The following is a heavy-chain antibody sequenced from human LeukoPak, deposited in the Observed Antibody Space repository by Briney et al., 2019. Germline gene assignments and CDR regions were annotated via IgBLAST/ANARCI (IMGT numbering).Heavy chain of an antibody. CDR3: ARSSSLYYFDS. Sequence: PSETLSLTCTVSGGSISSRSYFWSWIRQPAGKGLEWIGRIYINGDTNYNPSLKGRLTISLDTSKNQFSLNLRSVTAADTAVYYCARSSSLYYFDSWGQGTLVTVSS. V-gene: IGHV4-61*02. J-gene: IGHJ4*02. CDR2: IYINGDT. D-gene: IGHD6-6*01. CDR1: GGSISSRSYF.